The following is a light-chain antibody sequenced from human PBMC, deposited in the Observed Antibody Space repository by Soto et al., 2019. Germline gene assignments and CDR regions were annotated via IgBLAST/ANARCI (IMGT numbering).Light chain of an antibody. Sequence: QSALTQPASVSGSPGQSITISCTGTSSDIGDYNYVSWYQQHPGKAPKLMIYDVTNRPSGVSYRFSGSKSGTTASLTISGLQAEDEADYYCSSYTSGSGLVVFGGGTQLTVL. CDR2: DVT. J-gene: IGLJ2*01. CDR3: SSYTSGSGLVV. V-gene: IGLV2-14*03. CDR1: SSDIGDYNY.